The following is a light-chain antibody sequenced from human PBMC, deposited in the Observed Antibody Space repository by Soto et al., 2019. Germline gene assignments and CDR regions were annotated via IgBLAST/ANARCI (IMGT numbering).Light chain of an antibody. CDR3: SSYTSSATPNV. CDR1: SSDVGGYNY. J-gene: IGLJ1*01. Sequence: QSVLTQPASVSGSPGQSITISCTGTSSDVGGYNYVSWYQQHPDKAPKLMIYVVSNRPSGVSNRFSGSKSGNTASLTISGLQAEDEADYYCSSYTSSATPNVFGTGTKVTVL. V-gene: IGLV2-14*01. CDR2: VVS.